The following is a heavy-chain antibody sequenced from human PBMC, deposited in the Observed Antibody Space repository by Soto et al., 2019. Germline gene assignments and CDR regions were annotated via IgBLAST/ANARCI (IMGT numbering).Heavy chain of an antibody. Sequence: SETLSLTCAVYGGSFSPYFWSWIRQPPGKGLDWIGEINHSGSTNYNPSLTRRATLSVDTSKNQVSLKLTSVTAADTAVYYCARLASGWQYYYFDFWGRGTPVTVSS. J-gene: IGHJ2*01. V-gene: IGHV4-34*01. CDR2: INHSGST. D-gene: IGHD6-19*01. CDR1: GGSFSPYF. CDR3: ARLASGWQYYYFDF.